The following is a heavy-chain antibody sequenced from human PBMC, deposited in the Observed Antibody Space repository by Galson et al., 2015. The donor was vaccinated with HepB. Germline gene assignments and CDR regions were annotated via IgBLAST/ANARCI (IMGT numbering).Heavy chain of an antibody. CDR1: GFSLSVGGVG. V-gene: IGHV2-5*01. Sequence: PALVKPTQTLTLTCTFSGFSLSVGGVGVGWVRQPPGKGLEWLALIYWSDEKNYSPSLTTRLTIAKDASKNQVILTMTNMDPVDTATYFCVHTRYYENSGYFGLIDSWGQGALVIVSS. CDR2: IYWSDEK. D-gene: IGHD1-26*01. CDR3: VHTRYYENSGYFGLIDS. J-gene: IGHJ4*02.